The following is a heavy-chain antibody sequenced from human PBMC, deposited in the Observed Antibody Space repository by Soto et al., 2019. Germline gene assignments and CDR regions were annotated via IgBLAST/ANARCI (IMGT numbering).Heavy chain of an antibody. Sequence: QVQLQQWGAGLLKPSETLSLTCAVYGGFVSSGSYYWSWIRQPPGKGLEWIGEKSHSGGTNFNPSLKSRVTISVDTSKNQFSLKMSSVTAADTALYYCARVEWGTATTVVDAFDIWGPGTMVTVSS. CDR2: KSHSGGT. J-gene: IGHJ3*02. CDR1: GGFVSSGSYY. D-gene: IGHD1-1*01. V-gene: IGHV4-34*01. CDR3: ARVEWGTATTVVDAFDI.